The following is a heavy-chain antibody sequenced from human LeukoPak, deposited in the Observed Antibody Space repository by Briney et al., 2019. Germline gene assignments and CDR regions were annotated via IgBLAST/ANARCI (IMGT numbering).Heavy chain of an antibody. J-gene: IGHJ6*02. CDR1: GGSLSGYY. Sequence: PSETLSLTCAVYGGSLSGYYWSWIRQPPGKGLEWIGEINHSGSTNYNPSLKSRVTISVDTSKNQFSLKLSSVTAADTAVYYCARGGIVVVPAAIPGYYYYGMGVWGQGTTVTVSS. CDR3: ARGGIVVVPAAIPGYYYYGMGV. CDR2: INHSGST. V-gene: IGHV4-34*01. D-gene: IGHD2-2*02.